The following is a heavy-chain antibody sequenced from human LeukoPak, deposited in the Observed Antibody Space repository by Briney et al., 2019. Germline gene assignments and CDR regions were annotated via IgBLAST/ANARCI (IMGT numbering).Heavy chain of an antibody. J-gene: IGHJ4*02. CDR1: GFTFSSYG. Sequence: PGGSLRLSCAASGFTFSSYGMHWVRQAPSKGLEWVAVISYDGSNKYYADSVKGRFTISRDNSKNTLYLQMNSLRAEDTAVYYCAKEAYDSSGYLGYFDYWGQGTLVTVSS. CDR3: AKEAYDSSGYLGYFDY. D-gene: IGHD3-22*01. CDR2: ISYDGSNK. V-gene: IGHV3-30*18.